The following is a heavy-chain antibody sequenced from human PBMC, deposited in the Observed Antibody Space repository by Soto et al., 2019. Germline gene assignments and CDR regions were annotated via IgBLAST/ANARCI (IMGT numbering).Heavy chain of an antibody. CDR3: AKDQAIAVAMPDY. Sequence: GGSLRLSCAASGFAFISYAMIFIGHTPGKWLEWVSAISGSGGSTYYADSVKGRFTISRDNSKNTLYLQMNSLRAEDTAVYYCAKDQAIAVAMPDYWGQGTLVTVSS. J-gene: IGHJ4*02. CDR1: GFAFISYA. D-gene: IGHD6-19*01. CDR2: ISGSGGST. V-gene: IGHV3-23*01.